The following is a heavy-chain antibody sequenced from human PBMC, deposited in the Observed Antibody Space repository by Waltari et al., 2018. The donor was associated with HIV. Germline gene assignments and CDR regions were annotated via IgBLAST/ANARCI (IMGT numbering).Heavy chain of an antibody. J-gene: IGHJ4*02. CDR3: AKDKGGVTYIFDY. CDR1: GFPLGLYG. Sequence: QVQLVASGGGVVQPGRPLRLSCAASGFPLGLYGMHWVSPAPGTGLEWVAFIAYDGDNKYYADPVKGRCTPSRDNSKNTVYLQINSLRAEDSAVYYCAKDKGGVTYIFDYWGQGTLVTVSS. V-gene: IGHV3-30*18. D-gene: IGHD1-1*01. CDR2: IAYDGDNK.